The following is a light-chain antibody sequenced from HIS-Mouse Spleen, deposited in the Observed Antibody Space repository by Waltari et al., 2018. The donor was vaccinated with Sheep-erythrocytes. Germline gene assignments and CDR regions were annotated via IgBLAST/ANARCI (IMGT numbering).Light chain of an antibody. Sequence: QSALTQPRSVSGSPGQSVTISCTGTSSDVGGYNYVSWYQQPPGKAPKLMISDVSKRPSGVPDRFSGSKSGNTASLTISGLQAEDEADYYCCSYAGSYNHVFATGTKVTVL. V-gene: IGLV2-11*01. CDR3: CSYAGSYNHV. CDR1: SSDVGGYNY. CDR2: DVS. J-gene: IGLJ1*01.